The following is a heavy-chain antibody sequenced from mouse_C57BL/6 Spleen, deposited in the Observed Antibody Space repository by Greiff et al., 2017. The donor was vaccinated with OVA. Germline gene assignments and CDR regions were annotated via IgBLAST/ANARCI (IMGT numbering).Heavy chain of an antibody. CDR2: ISSGSSTI. CDR1: GFTFSDYG. CDR3: ARTGGGGFDY. V-gene: IGHV5-17*01. Sequence: DVKLVESGGGLVKPGGSLKLSCAASGFTFSDYGMHWVRQAPEKGLEWVAYISSGSSTIYYADTVKGRFTISRDNAKNTLFLQMTSLRSEDTAMYYCARTGGGGFDYWGQGTTLTVSS. J-gene: IGHJ2*01.